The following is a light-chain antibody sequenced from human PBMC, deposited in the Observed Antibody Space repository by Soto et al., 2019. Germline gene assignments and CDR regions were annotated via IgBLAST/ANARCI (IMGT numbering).Light chain of an antibody. V-gene: IGKV1-39*01. CDR2: AAS. J-gene: IGKJ2*01. CDR3: QQSYSTPQGYT. Sequence: DIQMTQSPSSLSASVGDRFTITCRASQSISSYLNWYQQKPGKAPKLLIYAASSLQSGVPSRFSGSGSGTDFTLTISSLQPEDFATYYCQQSYSTPQGYTFGQGTKVDIK. CDR1: QSISSY.